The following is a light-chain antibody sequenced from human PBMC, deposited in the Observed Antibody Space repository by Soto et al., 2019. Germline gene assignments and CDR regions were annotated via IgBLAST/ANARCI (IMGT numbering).Light chain of an antibody. V-gene: IGKV1-39*01. CDR1: QSINSY. Sequence: DIQMTQSPSSLSASVGDRVTITCRASQSINSYLNWYQQKPGKAPKLLLYAASSLQSGVPPRFSGSGSGTDFTLTISSLQPEDFAIYYCQQSYSTPRTLGQGTKVEI. CDR2: AAS. J-gene: IGKJ1*01. CDR3: QQSYSTPRT.